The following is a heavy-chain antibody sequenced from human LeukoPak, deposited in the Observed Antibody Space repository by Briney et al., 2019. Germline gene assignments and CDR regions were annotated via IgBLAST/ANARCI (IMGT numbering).Heavy chain of an antibody. CDR2: IIPIFGTA. Sequence: SVKVSCKASGGAFSSYAISWVRQAPGQGLEWMGGIIPIFGTANYAQKFQGRVTITADESTSTAYMELSSLRSEDTAVYYCARGESYGSGSYYPYYYYYGMDVWGKGTTVTVSS. V-gene: IGHV1-69*13. CDR1: GGAFSSYA. D-gene: IGHD3-10*01. CDR3: ARGESYGSGSYYPYYYYYGMDV. J-gene: IGHJ6*04.